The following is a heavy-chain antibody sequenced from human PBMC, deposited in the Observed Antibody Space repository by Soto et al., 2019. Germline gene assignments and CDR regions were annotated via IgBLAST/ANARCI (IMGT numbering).Heavy chain of an antibody. Sequence: EVQLVESGGGLVKPGGSLRLSCAASGFTFISYSLNWVRQAPGKGLEWVSSMSRSSSYLYYADSVKGRFTISRDNAKNSLDMEMYSRRAEDTAVYYGARGRLYIVVVPAASFDYGGQGTLVHVSS. CDR3: ARGRLYIVVVPAASFDY. V-gene: IGHV3-21*01. CDR2: MSRSSSYL. D-gene: IGHD2-2*01. J-gene: IGHJ4*02. CDR1: GFTFISYS.